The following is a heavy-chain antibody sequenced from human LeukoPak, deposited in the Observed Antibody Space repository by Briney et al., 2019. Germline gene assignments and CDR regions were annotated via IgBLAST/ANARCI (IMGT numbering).Heavy chain of an antibody. CDR2: IRHDGSNK. CDR1: GFTFSSYG. D-gene: IGHD2-15*01. CDR3: AKVTVVVVAATPSDY. J-gene: IGHJ4*02. Sequence: PGGSLRLSCAASGFTFSSYGMHWVRQAPGKGLEWVAFIRHDGSNKYYADSVKGRFTISRDNSKNTLYLQMNSLRAEDTAVYYCAKVTVVVVAATPSDYWGQGTLVTVSS. V-gene: IGHV3-30*02.